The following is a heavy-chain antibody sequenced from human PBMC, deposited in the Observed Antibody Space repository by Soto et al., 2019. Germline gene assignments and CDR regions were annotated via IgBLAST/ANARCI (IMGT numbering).Heavy chain of an antibody. J-gene: IGHJ4*02. D-gene: IGHD3-16*01. CDR1: GFTFTTYA. CDR3: AKRYVGNAGLYYFDY. CDR2: ILSDGIRK. V-gene: IGHV3-30*18. Sequence: GGSLRLSCAASGFTFTTYAMHWLRQAPGKGLESVAVILSDGIRKYQVDSVRGRFTISRDNSKNMVYLQMNSLRAEDTAVYYCAKRYVGNAGLYYFDYWGQGTLVTVSS.